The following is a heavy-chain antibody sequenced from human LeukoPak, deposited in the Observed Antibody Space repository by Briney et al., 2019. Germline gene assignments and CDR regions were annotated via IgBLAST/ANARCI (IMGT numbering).Heavy chain of an antibody. J-gene: IGHJ4*02. V-gene: IGHV3-73*01. D-gene: IGHD6-6*01. CDR1: GFTFSVSA. CDR3: TYTSSSGVVY. CDR2: IRNKANNYAT. Sequence: GGSLKLSCAASGFTFSVSAMYWVRRASGKGLEWIGRIRNKANNYATAYAASVKGRFTISREDSKNTAYLQMNSLKTEDTAVYYCTYTSSSGVVYWGQGTLVTVSS.